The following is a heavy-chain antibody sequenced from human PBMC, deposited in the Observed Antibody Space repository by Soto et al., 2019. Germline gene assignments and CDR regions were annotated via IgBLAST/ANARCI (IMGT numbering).Heavy chain of an antibody. D-gene: IGHD3-22*01. CDR2: IGGGGGGT. CDR1: GFTFSIYA. Sequence: AGGSLRLSCAASGFTFSIYAMSWVRQAPGKGLEWVSTIGGGGGGTSYADFVRGRFTISRDNSKNTLYLQMDSLRAEDTAVYYCAKDAPGSGWLSDYWGLGTFATVYS. V-gene: IGHV3-23*01. J-gene: IGHJ4*02. CDR3: AKDAPGSGWLSDY.